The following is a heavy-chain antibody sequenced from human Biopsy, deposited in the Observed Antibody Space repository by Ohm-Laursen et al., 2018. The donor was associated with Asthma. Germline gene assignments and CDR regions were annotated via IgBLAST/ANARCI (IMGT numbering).Heavy chain of an antibody. Sequence: TQTLTLTFTLSGLSLSKTGMRVSWIRQPPGKALEWLARIDWDDDKFYSASLKTRLTISKDTSKNQVVLTMTTMDPVDTATYYCAREQKLGNFDYWGQGALVTVSS. CDR1: GLSLSKTGMR. D-gene: IGHD6-13*01. J-gene: IGHJ4*02. CDR3: AREQKLGNFDY. V-gene: IGHV2-70*04. CDR2: IDWDDDK.